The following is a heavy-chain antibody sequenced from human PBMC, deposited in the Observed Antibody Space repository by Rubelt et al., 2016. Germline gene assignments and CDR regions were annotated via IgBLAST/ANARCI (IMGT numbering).Heavy chain of an antibody. V-gene: IGHV3-30*02. CDR2: IRYDGSNK. CDR1: GFTFSSYG. Sequence: QVQLVESGGGVVQPGGSLRLSCAASGFTFSSYGMHWFRQAPGKGLEWVAFIRYDGSNKYYADAVKGRFTISRDNSKNTLYLQMNSLRAEDTAVYYCAKGGNVVVTARLYYFDYWGQGTLVTVSS. J-gene: IGHJ4*02. CDR3: AKGGNVVVTARLYYFDY. D-gene: IGHD2-21*02.